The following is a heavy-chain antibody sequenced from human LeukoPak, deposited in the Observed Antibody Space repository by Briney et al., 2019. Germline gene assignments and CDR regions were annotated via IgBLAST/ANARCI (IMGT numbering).Heavy chain of an antibody. J-gene: IGHJ4*02. CDR3: AKIGGGIVGTDY. D-gene: IGHD1-26*01. CDR2: ISYDGSNK. Sequence: GGSLRLSCAASGFTFSSYAMHWVRQAPGKGLEWVAVISYDGSNKYYADSVKGRFTISRDNSKNTLYLQMNSLRAEDTAVYYCAKIGGGIVGTDYWGQGTLVTVSS. V-gene: IGHV3-30*04. CDR1: GFTFSSYA.